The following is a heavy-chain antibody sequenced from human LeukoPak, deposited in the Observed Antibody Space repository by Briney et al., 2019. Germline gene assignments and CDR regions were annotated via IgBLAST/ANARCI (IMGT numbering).Heavy chain of an antibody. V-gene: IGHV3-48*03. CDR2: ISSSGSTI. CDR1: GFTFRSYE. CDR3: ARESGYALRRFDP. Sequence: PGGSLRLSCAASGFTFRSYEMNWVRQAPGKGLEWVSYISSSGSTIYYADSVKGRFTISRDNAKNSLYLQMNSLRAEDTAVYYCARESGYALRRFDPWGQGTLVTVSS. J-gene: IGHJ5*02. D-gene: IGHD3-3*01.